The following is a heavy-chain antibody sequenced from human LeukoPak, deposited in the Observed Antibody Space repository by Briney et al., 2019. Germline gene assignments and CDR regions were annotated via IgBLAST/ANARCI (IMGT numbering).Heavy chain of an antibody. V-gene: IGHV3-7*01. CDR1: GFIFSSYG. Sequence: GGSLRLSCAASGFIFSSYGMHWVRQAPGKGLEWVANIKQDGSEKNYVESVKGRFTISRDNAKNSLYLQTNSLRAEDTAVYYCARAGQEWFGELGFDQWGQGTLVIVSS. J-gene: IGHJ4*02. CDR3: ARAGQEWFGELGFDQ. CDR2: IKQDGSEK. D-gene: IGHD3-10*01.